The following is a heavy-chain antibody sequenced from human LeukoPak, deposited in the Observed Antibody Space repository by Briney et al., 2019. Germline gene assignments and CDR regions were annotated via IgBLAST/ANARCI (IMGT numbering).Heavy chain of an antibody. CDR1: GGTFSSYA. V-gene: IGHV1-69*13. CDR2: IIPIFGTA. D-gene: IGHD1-26*01. CDR3: ARQRKSYVKGRDAFDI. J-gene: IGHJ3*02. Sequence: ASVKVSCKASGGTFSSYAISWVRQAPGQGLEWMGGIIPIFGTANYAQKFQGRVTITADESTSTAYMELSSLRSEDTAVYYCARQRKSYVKGRDAFDIWGQGTMVTVSS.